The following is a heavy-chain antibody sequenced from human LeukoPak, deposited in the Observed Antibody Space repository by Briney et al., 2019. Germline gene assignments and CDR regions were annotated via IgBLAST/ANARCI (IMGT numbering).Heavy chain of an antibody. CDR1: GFNFSRNW. CDR3: ARDYGDHPYPEVTLDL. V-gene: IGHV3-7*01. D-gene: IGHD2-21*01. CDR2: IKQDGREE. J-gene: IGHJ4*02. Sequence: TGGSLRLSCAASGFNFSRNWMTWVRQAPGKGLEWVANIKQDGREEYYVDSVKGRLTISRDNAKKSTYLQMNRVRAEDTAVYYCARDYGDHPYPEVTLDLWGQGTLVTVSS.